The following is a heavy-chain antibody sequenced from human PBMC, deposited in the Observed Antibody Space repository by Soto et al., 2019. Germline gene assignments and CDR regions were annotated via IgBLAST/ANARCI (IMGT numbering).Heavy chain of an antibody. Sequence: SQTLSLTCVISGDSVSSNSAAWNWIRQSPSRGLEWLGRTYYRSKWYNDYAVSVKSRITINPDTSKNQFSLQLNSVTPEDTAVYYCARTPDIVVVVAATPLSPFDYWGQGTLVTVSS. D-gene: IGHD2-15*01. V-gene: IGHV6-1*01. J-gene: IGHJ4*02. CDR2: TYYRSKWYN. CDR3: ARTPDIVVVVAATPLSPFDY. CDR1: GDSVSSNSAA.